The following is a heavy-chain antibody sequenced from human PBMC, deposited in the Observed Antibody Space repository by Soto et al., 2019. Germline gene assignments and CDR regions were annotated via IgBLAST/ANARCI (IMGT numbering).Heavy chain of an antibody. CDR3: AKDDEGYYGMDV. CDR1: GFTFSSYG. V-gene: IGHV3-30*18. J-gene: IGHJ6*02. Sequence: QVQLVESGGGVVQPGRSLRLSCAASGFTFSSYGMHWVRQAPGKGLEWVAVISYDGSNKYYADSVKGRFTISRDNSKNTLYLQMNSLRAEDTAVYYCAKDDEGYYGMDVWGQGTTVTVS. CDR2: ISYDGSNK.